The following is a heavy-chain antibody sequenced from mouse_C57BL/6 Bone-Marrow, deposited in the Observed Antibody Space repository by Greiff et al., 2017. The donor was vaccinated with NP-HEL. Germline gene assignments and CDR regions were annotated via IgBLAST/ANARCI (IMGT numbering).Heavy chain of an antibody. V-gene: IGHV3-6*01. Sequence: EVKVEESGPGLVKPSQSLSLTCSVTGYSITSGYYWNWIRQTPGNKLEWMSYISYDGSNNYNPSLKNRITITRDTSKNQFFLKLNSVTTEDTATYYCAIYYDYDAGFAYWGQGTLVTVSA. D-gene: IGHD2-4*01. CDR1: GYSITSGYY. CDR2: ISYDGSN. CDR3: AIYYDYDAGFAY. J-gene: IGHJ3*01.